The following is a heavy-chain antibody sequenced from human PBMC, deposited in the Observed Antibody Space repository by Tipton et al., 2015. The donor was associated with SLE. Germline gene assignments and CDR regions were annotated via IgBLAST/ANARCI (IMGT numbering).Heavy chain of an antibody. CDR3: ARAREALAGNFDY. CDR2: INHSGST. D-gene: IGHD1-1*01. CDR1: GGSFSGYY. Sequence: GLVKPSETLSLTCAVYGGSFSGYYWSWIRQPPGKGLGWIGEINHSGSTNYNPSLKSRVTISVDTSKNQFSLKLSSVTAADTAVYYCARAREALAGNFDYWGQGTLVTVSS. J-gene: IGHJ4*02. V-gene: IGHV4-34*01.